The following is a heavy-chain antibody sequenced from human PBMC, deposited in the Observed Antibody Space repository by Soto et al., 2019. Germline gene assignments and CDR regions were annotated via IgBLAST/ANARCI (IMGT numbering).Heavy chain of an antibody. Sequence: GGSLRLSCAASGFTFSSYSMNWVRQAPGKGLEWVSYISSSSSTIYYADSVKGRFTISRDNAKNSLYLQMNSLRAEDTAVYYCARDYYGSGSYYNWFDPWGQGTLVTVSS. CDR1: GFTFSSYS. CDR3: ARDYYGSGSYYNWFDP. D-gene: IGHD3-10*01. J-gene: IGHJ5*02. CDR2: ISSSSSTI. V-gene: IGHV3-48*04.